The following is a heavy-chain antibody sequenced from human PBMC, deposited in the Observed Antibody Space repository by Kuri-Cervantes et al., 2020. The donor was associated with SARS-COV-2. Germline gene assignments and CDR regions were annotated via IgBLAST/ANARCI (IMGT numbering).Heavy chain of an antibody. CDR1: GFTFSDYY. CDR3: AREGPYCGGDCCLDY. D-gene: IGHD2-21*01. Sequence: LSLTCAASGFTFSDYYMSWIRQAPGKGLEWVSYISSSGSTIYYADSVKGRFTISRDNAKNSLYLRMNSLRAEDTAVYYCAREGPYCGGDCCLDYWGQGTLVTVSS. J-gene: IGHJ4*02. CDR2: ISSSGSTI. V-gene: IGHV3-11*04.